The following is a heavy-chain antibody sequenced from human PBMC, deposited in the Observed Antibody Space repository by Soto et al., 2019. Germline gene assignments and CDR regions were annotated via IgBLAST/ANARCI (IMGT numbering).Heavy chain of an antibody. J-gene: IGHJ6*02. CDR1: GFSFRDYD. CDR3: ARAYLGRLPRRADYYYAMDV. Sequence: EVQLVESGGGSVQPGESLRLSCAASGFSFRDYDMHWVRQPTGKGPKWVSGLGAADDPYYVASVKGRFSVSRDNAQSSLYLQMNNLRVDDTAVYFCARAYLGRLPRRADYYYAMDVWGRGTTVTVSS. CDR2: LGAADDP. V-gene: IGHV3-13*05. D-gene: IGHD1-26*01.